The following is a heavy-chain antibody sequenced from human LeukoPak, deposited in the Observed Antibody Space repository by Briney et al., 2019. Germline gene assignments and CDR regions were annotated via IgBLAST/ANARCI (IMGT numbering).Heavy chain of an antibody. J-gene: IGHJ6*02. V-gene: IGHV4-34*01. Sequence: SETLSLTCAVYGVSFSGYYWSWIRQPPGKGLEWIGEINHSGSTNYNPSLKSRVTISVDRSKNQFSLKLSSVTAADTAVYYCARVLGHYYNGEDVWGQGTTVTVSS. CDR3: ARVLGHYYNGEDV. D-gene: IGHD3-10*01. CDR1: GVSFSGYY. CDR2: INHSGST.